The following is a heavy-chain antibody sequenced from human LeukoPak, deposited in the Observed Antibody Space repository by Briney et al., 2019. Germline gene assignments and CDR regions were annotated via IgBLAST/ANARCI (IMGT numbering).Heavy chain of an antibody. V-gene: IGHV4-59*01. Sequence: SETLSLTCTVSGGSISSYYWSWIRQPPGKGLEWIGYIYYGGSTNYNPSLKSRVTISVDTSKNQFSLKLSSVTAADTAVYYCASFKVLTGYGMDVWGQGTTVTVSS. CDR3: ASFKVLTGYGMDV. CDR1: GGSISSYY. D-gene: IGHD3-9*01. CDR2: IYYGGST. J-gene: IGHJ6*02.